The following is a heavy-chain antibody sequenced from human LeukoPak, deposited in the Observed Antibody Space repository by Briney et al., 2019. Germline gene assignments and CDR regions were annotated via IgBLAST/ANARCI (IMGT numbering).Heavy chain of an antibody. D-gene: IGHD2-15*01. J-gene: IGHJ6*03. CDR2: IYTSGST. CDR3: ARDRGYCSGGSCSRYYYYYYMDV. V-gene: IGHV4-4*07. Sequence: SETLSLTCAVYGGSFSGYYWSWIRQPAGKGLEWIGRIYTSGSTNYNPSLKSRVTMSVDTSKNQFSLKLSSVTAADTAVYYCARDRGYCSGGSCSRYYYYYYMDVWGKGTTVTVSS. CDR1: GGSFSGYY.